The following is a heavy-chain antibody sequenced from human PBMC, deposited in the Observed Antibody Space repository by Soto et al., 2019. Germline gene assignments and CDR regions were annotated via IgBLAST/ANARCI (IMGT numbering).Heavy chain of an antibody. CDR3: TRNGSYYDFWSGYYFGGGMDV. D-gene: IGHD3-3*01. V-gene: IGHV4-34*01. Sequence: SETLSLTCAVYGGSFSGYYWSWIRQPPGKGLEWIGEINHSGSTNYNPSLKSRVTISVDTSKNQFSLKLSSVTAADTAVYYCTRNGSYYDFWSGYYFGGGMDVWGQGTTVTVSS. CDR1: GGSFSGYY. CDR2: INHSGST. J-gene: IGHJ6*02.